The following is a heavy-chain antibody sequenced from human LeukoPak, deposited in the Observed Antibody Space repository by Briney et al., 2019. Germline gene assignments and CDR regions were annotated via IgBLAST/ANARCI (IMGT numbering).Heavy chain of an antibody. V-gene: IGHV4-34*01. Sequence: SETLSLTCAVYGGSFSGYYWSWIRQPPGKGLEWIGSIYYSGSTYYNPSLKSRVTISVDTSKNQFSLKLSSVTAADTAVYYCARDPDGSGKVDCYGMDVWGQGTTVTVSS. D-gene: IGHD3-10*01. CDR1: GGSFSGYY. CDR2: IYYSGST. J-gene: IGHJ6*02. CDR3: ARDPDGSGKVDCYGMDV.